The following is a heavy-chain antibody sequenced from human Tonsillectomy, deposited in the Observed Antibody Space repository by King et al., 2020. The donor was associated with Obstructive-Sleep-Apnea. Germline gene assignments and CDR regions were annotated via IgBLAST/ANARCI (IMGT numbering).Heavy chain of an antibody. V-gene: IGHV3-23*04. CDR2: ISGSGGSR. D-gene: IGHD5-24*01. J-gene: IGHJ2*01. CDR1: GFTFSSYA. CDR3: AKDREMATTGYWYFDL. Sequence: VQRVESGGGLVQPGGSLRLSCAASGFTFSSYAMSWVRQAPGKGLEWVSGISGSGGSRYYADSVKGRFTISRDNSKNTLYLQMNSLRAEDTAVYYCAKDREMATTGYWYFDLWGRGTLVTVSS.